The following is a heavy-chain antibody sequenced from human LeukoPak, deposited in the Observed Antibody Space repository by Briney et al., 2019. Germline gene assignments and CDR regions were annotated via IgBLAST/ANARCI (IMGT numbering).Heavy chain of an antibody. D-gene: IGHD1-7*01. Sequence: GGSLRLSCTASGFTFSSYAMSWVRQAPGKGLEWVANIKQDGSEKYYVDSVKGRFTISRDNAKNSLYLQMNSLRAEDTAVYYCARIPVANWNYDSSWYYFDYWGQGTLVTVSS. CDR3: ARIPVANWNYDSSWYYFDY. V-gene: IGHV3-7*01. J-gene: IGHJ4*02. CDR2: IKQDGSEK. CDR1: GFTFSSYA.